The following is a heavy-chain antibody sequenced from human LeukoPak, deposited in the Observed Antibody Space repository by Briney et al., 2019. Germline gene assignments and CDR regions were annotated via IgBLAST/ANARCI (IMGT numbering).Heavy chain of an antibody. CDR1: GFTFSSYE. V-gene: IGHV3-48*03. D-gene: IGHD2-8*01. Sequence: PGGSLRLSCAASGFTFSSYEMNWVCQAPGKGLEWVSYITGSGHAIYYAPSVRGRFTISRDNAKNSLFLQMNGLTAEDTAVYYCAREKMAVKGDAFDVWGQGTVVTVSS. CDR2: ITGSGHAI. J-gene: IGHJ3*01. CDR3: AREKMAVKGDAFDV.